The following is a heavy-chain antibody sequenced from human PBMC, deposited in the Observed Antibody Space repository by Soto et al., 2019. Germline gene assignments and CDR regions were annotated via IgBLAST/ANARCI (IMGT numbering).Heavy chain of an antibody. CDR1: GGSISSGGYY. D-gene: IGHD5-12*01. Sequence: SETLSLTCTVSGGSISSGGYYWSWIRQHPGKGLEWIGYIYYSGSTYYNPSLKSRVTISVDTSKNQFSLKLSSVTAADTAVYYCARAGDYSGYVSPYYYYGMDVWGQGTTVTAP. CDR2: IYYSGST. CDR3: ARAGDYSGYVSPYYYYGMDV. V-gene: IGHV4-31*03. J-gene: IGHJ6*02.